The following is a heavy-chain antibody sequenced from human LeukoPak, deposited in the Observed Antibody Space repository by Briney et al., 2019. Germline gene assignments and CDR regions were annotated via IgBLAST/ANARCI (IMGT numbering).Heavy chain of an antibody. V-gene: IGHV3-7*05. CDR1: GFTFSSYW. J-gene: IGHJ4*02. D-gene: IGHD2-15*01. CDR2: IKQDGSEK. Sequence: PGGSLRLSCAASGFTFSSYWMTWVRQAPGKGLEWVANIKQDGSEKYYVDSVKGRFTISRDNAKNSLYLQMNSLRAEDTAVYYCARPLGYCSGGSCFPFDYWGQGTLVTVSS. CDR3: ARPLGYCSGGSCFPFDY.